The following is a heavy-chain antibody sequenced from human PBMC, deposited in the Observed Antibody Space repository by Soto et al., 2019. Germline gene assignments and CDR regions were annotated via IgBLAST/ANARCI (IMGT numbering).Heavy chain of an antibody. CDR2: ISWNSGSI. Sequence: GGSLRLSCAASGFTFDDYAMHWVRQAPGKGLEWVSGISWNSGSIGYADSVKGRFTISRDNAKNSVSLQMNSLSAEDTAVYYCAKLGTMLVAVPIFKYWGQGTLVTVLL. CDR3: AKLGTMLVAVPIFKY. V-gene: IGHV3-9*01. J-gene: IGHJ1*01. CDR1: GFTFDDYA. D-gene: IGHD3-22*01.